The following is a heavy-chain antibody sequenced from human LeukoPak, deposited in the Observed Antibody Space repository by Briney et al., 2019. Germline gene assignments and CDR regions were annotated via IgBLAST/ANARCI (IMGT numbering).Heavy chain of an antibody. CDR2: ISSSSSYI. Sequence: GGSQRLSCEASGFTFSSYTMNWVRQAPGKGLEWVSSISSSSSYIYYADSVKGRFTISRDNAKNSLCLQMNSLRAEDTAVYYCTKGGGDSCCEWGQGTLVTVSS. V-gene: IGHV3-21*01. J-gene: IGHJ4*02. CDR1: GFTFSSYT. CDR3: TKGGGDSCCE. D-gene: IGHD2-15*01.